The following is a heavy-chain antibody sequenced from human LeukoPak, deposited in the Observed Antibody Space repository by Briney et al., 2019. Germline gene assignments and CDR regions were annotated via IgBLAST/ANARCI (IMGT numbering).Heavy chain of an antibody. J-gene: IGHJ6*02. CDR2: IVPILGIA. D-gene: IGHD3-10*01. V-gene: IGHV1-69*04. Sequence: SVKVSCKASGGTFSSYAISWVRQAPGQGLEWMGRIVPILGIANYAQKFQGRVTITADKSTSTAYMELSSLRSEDTAVYYCARDRGITMVQHYGMDVWGQGTTVTVSS. CDR1: GGTFSSYA. CDR3: ARDRGITMVQHYGMDV.